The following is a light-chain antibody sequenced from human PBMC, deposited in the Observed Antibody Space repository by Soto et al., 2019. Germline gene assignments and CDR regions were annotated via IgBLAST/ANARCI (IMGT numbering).Light chain of an antibody. CDR3: CSYTSSSPV. CDR2: EGT. CDR1: SSDVVNDLL. Sequence: QSALTQPASVSGSPGQSITISCTGTSSDVVNDLLVSWYQQQPGKAPKLMIYEGTKRPAGVSDRFSGSKSGNTASLTISGLQAEDEADYYCCSYTSSSPVFGGGTKLTVL. V-gene: IGLV2-14*02. J-gene: IGLJ2*01.